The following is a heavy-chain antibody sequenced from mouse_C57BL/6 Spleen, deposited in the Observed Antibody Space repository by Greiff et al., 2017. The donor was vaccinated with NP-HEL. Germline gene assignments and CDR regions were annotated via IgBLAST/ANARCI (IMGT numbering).Heavy chain of an antibody. CDR1: GFTFSDYY. D-gene: IGHD1-1*01. V-gene: IGHV5-12*01. CDR3: ARHEFITTGFDV. J-gene: IGHJ1*03. Sequence: EVKLVESGGGLVQPGGSLKLSCAASGFTFSDYYMYWVRQTPEKRLEWVAYISNGGGSTYYPDTVKGRFTISRDNAKNTLYLQMSRLKSEDTAMYYCARHEFITTGFDVWGTGTTVTVSS. CDR2: ISNGGGST.